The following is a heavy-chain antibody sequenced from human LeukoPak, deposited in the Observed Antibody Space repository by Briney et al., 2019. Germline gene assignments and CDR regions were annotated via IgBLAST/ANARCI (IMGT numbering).Heavy chain of an antibody. CDR2: INAGNGNT. V-gene: IGHV1-3*01. Sequence: ASVKVSCKASGYTFTSYAMHWVRQAPGQRLEWMGWINAGNGNTKYSQKFQGRVTITRDTSASTAYMELSSLRSEDTAVYYCAISEGVLGYGDYGYWGQGTLVTVSS. J-gene: IGHJ4*02. CDR1: GYTFTSYA. D-gene: IGHD4-17*01. CDR3: AISEGVLGYGDYGY.